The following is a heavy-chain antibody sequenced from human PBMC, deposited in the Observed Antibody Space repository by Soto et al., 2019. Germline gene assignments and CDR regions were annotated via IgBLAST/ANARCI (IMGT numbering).Heavy chain of an antibody. CDR2: IRSNADGGTT. CDR1: GFPFIDAW. V-gene: IGHV3-15*01. J-gene: IGHJ4*02. CDR3: STALRRDSALGAY. D-gene: IGHD3-16*01. Sequence: EVRLVESGGGSVKPGGSLRLSCAASGFPFIDAWMTWVRQAPGKGLQWIGRIRSNADGGTTDLAASVRGRFSISRDDSKDTLYLHMNSLEIHDTAVNFCSTALRRDSALGAYWGQGTLVSVSS.